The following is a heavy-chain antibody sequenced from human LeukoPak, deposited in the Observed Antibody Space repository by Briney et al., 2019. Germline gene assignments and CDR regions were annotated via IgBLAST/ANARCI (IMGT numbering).Heavy chain of an antibody. V-gene: IGHV4-34*01. D-gene: IGHD3-3*01. CDR3: ARGKIIGVVIMPHEYFRH. CDR2: INHSGST. J-gene: IGHJ1*01. CDR1: GGSFSGYY. Sequence: SETLSLTCAVYGGSFSGYYWSWIRQPPGKGLEWIGEINHSGSTNYNPSLKSRVTISVDTSKNQFSLKLSSVTAADTAVYYCARGKIIGVVIMPHEYFRHWGQGTLVTVSS.